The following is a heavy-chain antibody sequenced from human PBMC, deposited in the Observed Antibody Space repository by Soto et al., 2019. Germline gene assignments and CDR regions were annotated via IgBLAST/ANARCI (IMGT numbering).Heavy chain of an antibody. V-gene: IGHV3-30-3*01. D-gene: IGHD6-19*01. J-gene: IGHJ6*02. CDR2: ISYDGSNK. CDR3: AKERQQWLYNNYYGTDV. CDR1: GFTFSSYA. Sequence: GGSLRLSCAASGFTFSSYAMHWVRQAPGKGLEWVAVISYDGSNKYYADSVKGRFTISRDNSKNTLYLQMSSLRAEDTAVYYCAKERQQWLYNNYYGTDVWGQGTTVTVSS.